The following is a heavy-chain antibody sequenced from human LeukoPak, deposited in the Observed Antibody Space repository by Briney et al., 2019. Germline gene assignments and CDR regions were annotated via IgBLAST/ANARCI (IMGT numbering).Heavy chain of an antibody. CDR2: INHSGST. V-gene: IGHV4-34*01. J-gene: IGHJ1*01. D-gene: IGHD6-19*01. CDR1: GGSFSGYY. CDR3: ARGHSSGWTVAEYFQH. Sequence: SETLSLTCAVYGGSFSGYYWSWIRQPPGKGLEWIGEINHSGSTNYNPSLKSRVTISVDTSKNQFSLKLSSVTAADTAVYYCARGHSSGWTVAEYFQHWGQGTLVTVSS.